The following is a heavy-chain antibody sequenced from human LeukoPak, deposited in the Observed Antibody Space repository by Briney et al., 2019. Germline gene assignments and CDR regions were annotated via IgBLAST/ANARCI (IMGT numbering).Heavy chain of an antibody. V-gene: IGHV1-2*02. CDR2: INPNSGGT. CDR3: ARQSCSGGSCYSGWFDP. CDR1: GYTFTGYY. J-gene: IGHJ5*02. D-gene: IGHD2-15*01. Sequence: ASVKVSCKASGYTFTGYYMHWVRQAPGQGLEWMGWINPNSGGTNYAQKFQGRVTMTRDTSISKAYMELSRLRSDDTAVYYCARQSCSGGSCYSGWFDPWGQGTLVTVSS.